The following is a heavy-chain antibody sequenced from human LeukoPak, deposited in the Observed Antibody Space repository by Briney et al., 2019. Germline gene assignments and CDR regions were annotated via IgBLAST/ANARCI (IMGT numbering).Heavy chain of an antibody. CDR3: ARIGGMDLDDAFDI. Sequence: ASVKVSCKAAGYIFTSNDINWVRQATGQGLEWMGWMNPNSGNTGYAQKFKGRVTITRNTSISTAYMELSSLRSEDTAVYYCARIGGMDLDDAFDIWGQGTMVTVSS. CDR1: GYIFTSND. CDR2: MNPNSGNT. V-gene: IGHV1-8*01. J-gene: IGHJ3*02. D-gene: IGHD5-12*01.